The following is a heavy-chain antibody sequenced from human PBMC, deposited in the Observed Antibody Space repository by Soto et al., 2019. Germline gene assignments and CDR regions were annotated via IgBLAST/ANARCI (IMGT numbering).Heavy chain of an antibody. CDR1: GYTFTSYG. CDR3: ARDDPYFGIAVAVDYYYGMDV. Sequence: ASVKVSCKASGYTFTSYGISWVRQAPGQGLEWMGWISAYNGNTNYAQKLQGRVTMTTDTSTSTAYMELRSLRSDDTAVYYCARDDPYFGIAVAVDYYYGMDVWGQGTTVTVSS. J-gene: IGHJ6*02. V-gene: IGHV1-18*01. CDR2: ISAYNGNT. D-gene: IGHD6-19*01.